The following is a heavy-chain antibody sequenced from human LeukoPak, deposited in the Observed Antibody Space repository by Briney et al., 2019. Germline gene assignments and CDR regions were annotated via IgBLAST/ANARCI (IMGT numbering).Heavy chain of an antibody. CDR2: IYPGDSDT. Sequence: GESLKISCKGSGYSFTSYWIGWVRQMPGKGLEWMGIIYPGDSDTRYSPSFQGQVTISADKSISTAYLQWSSLKASDTAMYYCARPPYYYDSSGYSDAFDIWGQGTMVTVSS. D-gene: IGHD3-22*01. CDR3: ARPPYYYDSSGYSDAFDI. V-gene: IGHV5-51*01. J-gene: IGHJ3*02. CDR1: GYSFTSYW.